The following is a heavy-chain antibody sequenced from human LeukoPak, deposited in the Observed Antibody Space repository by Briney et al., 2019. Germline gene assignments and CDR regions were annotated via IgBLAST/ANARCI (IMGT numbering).Heavy chain of an antibody. J-gene: IGHJ3*02. CDR2: IYYSGST. CDR1: GGSISSYY. D-gene: IGHD3-16*02. CDR3: ARVPSYYDYVWGSYRSGAFDI. Sequence: PSETLSLTCTVSGGSISSYYWSWIRQPPGKGLEWIGYIYYSGSTNYNPSPKSRVTISVDTSKNQFSLKLSSVTAADTAVYYCARVPSYYDYVWGSYRSGAFDIWGQGTMVTVSS. V-gene: IGHV4-59*01.